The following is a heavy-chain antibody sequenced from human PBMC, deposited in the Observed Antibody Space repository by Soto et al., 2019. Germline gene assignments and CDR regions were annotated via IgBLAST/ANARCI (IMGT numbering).Heavy chain of an antibody. J-gene: IGHJ6*02. CDR1: GFALTSIGEG. V-gene: IGHV2-5*02. Sequence: QITLKESGPTLVKPTQTLTLTCTFSGFALTSIGEGVGWIRQPPGKALEWLALVYWDDDKRYNPSLRSRLTITKDTSKKQVVLTMTNMDPVDTATYYCVQSRCGGDCLTFYSYHAYYGLDVWGQGTTVTVSS. D-gene: IGHD2-21*02. CDR2: VYWDDDK. CDR3: VQSRCGGDCLTFYSYHAYYGLDV.